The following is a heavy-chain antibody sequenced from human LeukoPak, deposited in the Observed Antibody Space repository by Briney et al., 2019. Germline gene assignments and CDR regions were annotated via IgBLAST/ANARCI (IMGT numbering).Heavy chain of an antibody. J-gene: IGHJ4*02. Sequence: SETLSLTCTVSGDSFSSVTDYWAWIRQPPGKGLEWIASGDYSGGTYYNPSLESRVAVSADMSKNQFSLKLTSVTGADTAVYYCAGERGEEYSSGWYKRNYFDNWGQGIRVTVSS. D-gene: IGHD6-19*01. CDR3: AGERGEEYSSGWYKRNYFDN. V-gene: IGHV4-39*07. CDR2: GDYSGGT. CDR1: GDSFSSVTDY.